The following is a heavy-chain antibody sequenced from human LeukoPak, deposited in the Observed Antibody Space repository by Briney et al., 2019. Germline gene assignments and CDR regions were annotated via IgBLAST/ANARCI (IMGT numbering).Heavy chain of an antibody. D-gene: IGHD1-1*01. CDR1: GFTFSSYG. J-gene: IGHJ6*02. CDR2: ISYDGSNK. V-gene: IGHV3-30*03. CDR3: ATSPRRQGTHYYGMDV. Sequence: GGSLRLSCAASGFTFSSYGMHWVRQAPGKGLEWVAVISYDGSNKYYADSVKGRFTISRDNSKNTLYLQMNSLRAEDTAVYYCATSPRRQGTHYYGMDVWGQGTTVTVSS.